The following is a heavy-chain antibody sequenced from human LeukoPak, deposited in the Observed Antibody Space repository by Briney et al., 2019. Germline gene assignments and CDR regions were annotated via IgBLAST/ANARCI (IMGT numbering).Heavy chain of an antibody. V-gene: IGHV3-23*01. D-gene: IGHD2-15*01. Sequence: GGSLRLSCAASGFTFSSYAMSWVRQAPGKGLEWVSAISASGGSTYNADSVKGRFTISRDNSKNTLYLQMNSLRAEDTAVYYCAKARSAVVVVVATGSWGQGTLVTVSS. CDR2: ISASGGST. CDR1: GFTFSSYA. J-gene: IGHJ5*02. CDR3: AKARSAVVVVVATGS.